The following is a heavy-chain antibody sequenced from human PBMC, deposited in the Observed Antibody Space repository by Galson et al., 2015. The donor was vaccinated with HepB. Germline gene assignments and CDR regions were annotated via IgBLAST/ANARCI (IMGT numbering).Heavy chain of an antibody. CDR1: GFTFSSYA. CDR2: ISYDGSNK. J-gene: IGHJ4*02. V-gene: IGHV3-30*04. Sequence: SLRLSCAASGFTFSSYAMHWVRQAPGKGLEWVAVISYDGSNKYYADSVKGRFTISRDNSKNTLYMQMNSLRAEDTAVYYCARDDYGGSVHWGQGTLVTVSS. CDR3: ARDDYGGSVH. D-gene: IGHD4-23*01.